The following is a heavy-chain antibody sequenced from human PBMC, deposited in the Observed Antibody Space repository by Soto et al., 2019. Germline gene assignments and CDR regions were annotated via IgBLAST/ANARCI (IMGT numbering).Heavy chain of an antibody. J-gene: IGHJ4*02. CDR2: INHSGST. D-gene: IGHD3-22*01. Sequence: QVQLQQWGAGLLKPSETLSLTCAVYGGSFSGYYWSWIRKPPGKGLAWIGAINHSGSTNYNPSLKSRVTIAVDTSKNQCSLKLSSVTAADTAVYYCARGKVAVDRSGFVYWGQGTLVTVSS. CDR3: ARGKVAVDRSGFVY. CDR1: GGSFSGYY. V-gene: IGHV4-34*01.